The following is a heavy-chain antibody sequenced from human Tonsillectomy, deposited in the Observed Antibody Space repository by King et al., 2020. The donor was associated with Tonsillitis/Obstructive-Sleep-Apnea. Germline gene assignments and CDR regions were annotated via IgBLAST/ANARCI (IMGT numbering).Heavy chain of an antibody. D-gene: IGHD3-16*02. V-gene: IGHV3-9*01. CDR1: GFTFDDYA. Sequence: VQLVESGGDLVQPGRSLRLSCAASGFTFDDYAMHWVRQAPGKGLEWVSGISWNSGSINYADSVKGGFTISRDNAKNSLYLQMNSLKTEDTAVYYCAKVSLIFAWGSYRTFGSCGQGTMVTVSS. CDR2: ISWNSGSI. CDR3: AKVSLIFAWGSYRTFGS. J-gene: IGHJ3*02.